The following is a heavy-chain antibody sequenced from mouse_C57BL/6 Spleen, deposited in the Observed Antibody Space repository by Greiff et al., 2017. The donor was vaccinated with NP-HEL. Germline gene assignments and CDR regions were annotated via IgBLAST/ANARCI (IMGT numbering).Heavy chain of an antibody. CDR3: ARRITTVVAVDYYAMDY. CDR1: GFTFSDYG. Sequence: EVNVVESGGGLVKPGGSLKLSCAASGFTFSDYGMHWVRQAPEKGLEWVAYISSGSSTIYYADTVKGRFTISRDNAKNTLVLQMTSLRSEDTAMYYCARRITTVVAVDYYAMDYSGQGTSVTVSS. CDR2: ISSGSSTI. V-gene: IGHV5-17*01. D-gene: IGHD1-1*01. J-gene: IGHJ4*01.